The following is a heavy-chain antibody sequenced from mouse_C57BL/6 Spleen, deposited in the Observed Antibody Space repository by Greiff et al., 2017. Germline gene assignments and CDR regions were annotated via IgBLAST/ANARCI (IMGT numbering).Heavy chain of an antibody. J-gene: IGHJ2*01. Sequence: VQLQQSGPGLVKPSQSLSLTCSVTGYSITSGYYWNWIRQFPGNKLEWMGYISYDGSNNYNPSLKNRISITRDTSKNQFFLKLNSVTTEDTATYYCARDDGGFDYWGQGTTLTVSS. CDR3: ARDDGGFDY. CDR2: ISYDGSN. CDR1: GYSITSGYY. V-gene: IGHV3-6*01.